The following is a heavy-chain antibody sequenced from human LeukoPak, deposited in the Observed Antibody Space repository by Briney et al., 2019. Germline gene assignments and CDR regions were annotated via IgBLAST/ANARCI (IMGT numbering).Heavy chain of an antibody. CDR2: ITSGTTYI. D-gene: IGHD1-7*01. J-gene: IGHJ4*02. CDR3: ATAGNYRFDY. CDR1: GFTFSDYN. Sequence: GGSLRLSCAASGFTFSDYNMNWVRQSPEKGLEWVSSITSGTTYIYYADSVRGRFTLSRDNAKNSLYLQMNSLRAEDTAVYYCATAGNYRFDYWGQGTLVTVSS. V-gene: IGHV3-21*01.